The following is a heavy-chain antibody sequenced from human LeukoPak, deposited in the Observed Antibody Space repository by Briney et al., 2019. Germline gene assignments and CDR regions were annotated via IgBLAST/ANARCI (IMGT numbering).Heavy chain of an antibody. V-gene: IGHV3-23*01. Sequence: PGGSLRLSCAASGFTFRTYWMHWVRQAPGKGLEWVSRISGSGGSTYYADSVKGRFTLSRDNSKNTLYLQMNGLRAEDTAVYYCAKHYSDGITWYFDLWGRGTLVTVSS. CDR1: GFTFRTYW. J-gene: IGHJ2*01. CDR2: ISGSGGST. D-gene: IGHD3-22*01. CDR3: AKHYSDGITWYFDL.